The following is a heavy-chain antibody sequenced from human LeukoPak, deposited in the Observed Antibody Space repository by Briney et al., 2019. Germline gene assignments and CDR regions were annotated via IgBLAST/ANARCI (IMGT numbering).Heavy chain of an antibody. D-gene: IGHD3-16*01. Sequence: PSQTLSLTCTVSGGSISSGGYYWSWIRQHPGKGLEWIGYIYYSGSTYYNPSLKSRVTISVDTSKNQFSLKLSSVTAADTAVYYCARGGFERRLGELKPTDYWGQGTLVTVSS. CDR2: IYYSGST. CDR1: GGSISSGGYY. CDR3: ARGGFERRLGELKPTDY. V-gene: IGHV4-31*03. J-gene: IGHJ4*02.